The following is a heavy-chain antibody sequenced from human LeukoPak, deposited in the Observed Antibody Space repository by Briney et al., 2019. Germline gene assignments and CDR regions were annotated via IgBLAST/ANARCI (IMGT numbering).Heavy chain of an antibody. CDR2: INRDGSEK. CDR3: ARDGTYRYSGSYY. Sequence: GGSLRLSCAASGFTFSSYWMSWVRQAPGKGLEWVANINRDGSEKYYVDSVKGRFTIPRDNAKNSLYLQMNGLRAEDTAVYYCARDGTYRYSGSYYWGQGTLVTVSS. J-gene: IGHJ4*02. V-gene: IGHV3-7*01. D-gene: IGHD1-26*01. CDR1: GFTFSSYW.